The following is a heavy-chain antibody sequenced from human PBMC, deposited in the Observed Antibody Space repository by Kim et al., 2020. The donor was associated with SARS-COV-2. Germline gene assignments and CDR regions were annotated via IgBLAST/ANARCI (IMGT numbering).Heavy chain of an antibody. Sequence: SESLSLTCAVNGGSFSDYFWSWIRQTPGKGPEWIGDISHSGTNNYNPSLMSRVSITVNSYKNQFSLRLTSVTAADAAVYYCARGLGCTSGSCSLYSWGQGTPVTVSS. V-gene: IGHV4-34*01. CDR3: ARGLGCTSGSCSLYS. CDR2: ISHSGTN. CDR1: GGSFSDYF. J-gene: IGHJ4*02. D-gene: IGHD2-15*01.